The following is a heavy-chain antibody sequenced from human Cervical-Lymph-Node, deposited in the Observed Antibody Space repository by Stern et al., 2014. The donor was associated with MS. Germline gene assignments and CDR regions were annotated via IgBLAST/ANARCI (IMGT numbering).Heavy chain of an antibody. Sequence: VQLEESGSGLVKPSQTLSLTCAVSGGSISSGGYSWSWIRQPPGKGLEWIGYIVHSGSTYYNPSLKSRVTISLDRSKNQFSLKLSSVTAADTAVYYCARSSTVTPNAFDIWGQGTMVTVSS. J-gene: IGHJ3*02. V-gene: IGHV4-30-2*01. CDR2: IVHSGST. CDR1: GGSISSGGYS. CDR3: ARSSTVTPNAFDI. D-gene: IGHD4-17*01.